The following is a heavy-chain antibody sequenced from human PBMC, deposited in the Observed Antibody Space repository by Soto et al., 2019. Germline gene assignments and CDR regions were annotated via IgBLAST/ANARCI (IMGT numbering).Heavy chain of an antibody. CDR3: ARVSVGAYYFDY. J-gene: IGHJ4*02. CDR1: GFIFSSYW. CDR2: INSDESRT. D-gene: IGHD1-26*01. V-gene: IGHV3-74*01. Sequence: EVQVVESGGGLAQPGGSLRLSCAASGFIFSSYWMHWVRQAPGKGLVWVSRINSDESRTSYADSVKGRFTISRDNAKNTLNLQMNSLRAEDTAVYYCARVSVGAYYFDYWGQGILLTVSS.